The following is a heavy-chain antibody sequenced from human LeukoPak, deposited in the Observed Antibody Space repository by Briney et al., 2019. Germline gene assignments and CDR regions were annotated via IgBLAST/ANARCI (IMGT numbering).Heavy chain of an antibody. V-gene: IGHV4-59*01. CDR3: ARDHAVLRYSSREGYYYYYGMDV. Sequence: SETLSLTCTVSGGSISSYYWSWIRQPPGKGLEWIGYIYYSGSTNYNPSLKSRVTTSVDTSKNQFSLKLSSVTAADTAVYYCARDHAVLRYSSREGYYYYYGMDVWGQGTTVTVSS. CDR1: GGSISSYY. D-gene: IGHD5-18*01. CDR2: IYYSGST. J-gene: IGHJ6*02.